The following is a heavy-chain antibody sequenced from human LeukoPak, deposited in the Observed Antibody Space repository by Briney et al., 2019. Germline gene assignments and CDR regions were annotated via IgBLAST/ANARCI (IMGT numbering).Heavy chain of an antibody. CDR2: IKKYRIET. D-gene: IGHD1-26*01. J-gene: IGHJ3*02. V-gene: IGHV3-7*01. CDR1: GFSSSSYS. CDR3: ARDLGDSGSYHVAFDI. Sequence: GSLRLSCAVSGFSSSSYSISWVRQAPGKGQERVANIKKYRIETYYVASVKGRFTISRDNSKNSLYLQMSCLTAEDTAVYYCARDLGDSGSYHVAFDIWGQGTLVTVSS.